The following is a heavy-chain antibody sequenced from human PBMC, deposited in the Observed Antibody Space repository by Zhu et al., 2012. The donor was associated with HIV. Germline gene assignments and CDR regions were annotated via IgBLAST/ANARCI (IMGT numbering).Heavy chain of an antibody. CDR1: GGSFSGYY. D-gene: IGHD3-10*01. CDR2: INRSGDT. J-gene: IGHJ4*02. V-gene: IGHV4-34*01. Sequence: QVQLQQWGAGLLKPSETLSLTCAVYGGSFSGYYWGWIRQPPGKGLEWIGEINRSGDTNYNPSLKSRVTISVDTSKNQFSLKLNSVTAADKAVYYCARGYGSGSYYHYWGQGTLVTVSS. CDR3: ARGYGSGSYYHY.